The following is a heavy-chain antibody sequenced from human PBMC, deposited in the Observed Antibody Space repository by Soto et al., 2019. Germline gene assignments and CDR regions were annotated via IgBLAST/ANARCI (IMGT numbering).Heavy chain of an antibody. CDR3: ARRYYYDSSGYYGPDRNWFDP. J-gene: IGHJ5*02. V-gene: IGHV4-39*01. CDR2: IYYSGST. Sequence: NPSETLSLTCTVSGGSISSSSYYWGWIRQPPGKGLEWIGSIYYSGSTYYNPSLKSRVTISVDTSKNQFSLKLSSVTAADTAVYYCARRYYYDSSGYYGPDRNWFDPWGQGTLVTVSS. D-gene: IGHD3-22*01. CDR1: GGSISSSSYY.